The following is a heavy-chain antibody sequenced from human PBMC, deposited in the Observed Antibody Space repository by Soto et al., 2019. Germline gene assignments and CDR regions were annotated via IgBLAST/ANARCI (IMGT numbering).Heavy chain of an antibody. CDR1: GGSFSGYY. CDR2: INHSGST. D-gene: IGHD6-13*01. CDR3: ARIAAAGTYYYYYGMDV. J-gene: IGHJ6*02. V-gene: IGHV4-34*01. Sequence: SETLSLTCAVSGGSFSGYYWRWIRQPPGKGLEWIGEINHSGSTNYNPSLKGRVTISVDTSKNQFSLKLSSVTAADTAVYYCARIAAAGTYYYYYGMDVWGQGTTVTVSS.